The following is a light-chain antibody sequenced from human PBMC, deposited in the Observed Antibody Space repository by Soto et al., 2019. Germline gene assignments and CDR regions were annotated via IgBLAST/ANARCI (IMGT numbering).Light chain of an antibody. V-gene: IGLV2-14*01. CDR1: SSDVGAYKY. J-gene: IGLJ1*01. CDR2: DVS. CDR3: YSYTSSSTYV. Sequence: QSVLTQPASVSGSPGQAIAISCTGTSSDVGAYKYVSWYQQHPATAPKLMIYDVSSRPSVVSNRFSGSKSGNTASLTISGLQAEDEADYYCYSYTSSSTYVFGTWTKLTVL.